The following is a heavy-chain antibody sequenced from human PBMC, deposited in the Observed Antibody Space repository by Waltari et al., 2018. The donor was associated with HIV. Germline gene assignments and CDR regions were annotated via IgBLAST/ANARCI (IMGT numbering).Heavy chain of an antibody. D-gene: IGHD3-10*01. V-gene: IGHV3-7*04. CDR1: GFTFSRYW. Sequence: EVQLVESGGGLVQPGGSLRLSCAASGFTFSRYWMSWGGQAPGKGLEWVANKKQDGSEKYYVDSVNGRFTISRDNAENSLYLQMNSLRAEDTAVYYCARGGFYGSGSKVNWGQGTLVTVSS. J-gene: IGHJ4*02. CDR2: KKQDGSEK. CDR3: ARGGFYGSGSKVN.